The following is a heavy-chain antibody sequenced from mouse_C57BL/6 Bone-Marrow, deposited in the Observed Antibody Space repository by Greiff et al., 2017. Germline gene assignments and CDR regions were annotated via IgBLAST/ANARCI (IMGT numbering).Heavy chain of an antibody. D-gene: IGHD2-2*01. Sequence: EVKVVESGAELVRPGASVKLSCTASGFNIKDDYMHWVKQRPEQGLEWIGWIDPENGDTEYASKLQGKATITADTASNTAYLQLSSLTSEDTAVYYCTRDGVTTTRFAYWGQGTLVTVSA. CDR1: GFNIKDDY. CDR2: IDPENGDT. V-gene: IGHV14-4*01. CDR3: TRDGVTTTRFAY. J-gene: IGHJ3*01.